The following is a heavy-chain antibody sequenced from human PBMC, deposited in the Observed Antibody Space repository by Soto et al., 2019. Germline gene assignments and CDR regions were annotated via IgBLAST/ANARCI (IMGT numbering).Heavy chain of an antibody. CDR3: ARASPYGDYALDY. D-gene: IGHD4-17*01. Sequence: SETLSLTCTVSGGSISSYYWIWIRQPPGKGLEWIGYISYSGSTNYNPSLKSRPTISVDTSKNQFSLKLRSVTAADAAVYYCARASPYGDYALDYWGQGTLVTVSS. J-gene: IGHJ4*02. CDR2: ISYSGST. V-gene: IGHV4-59*01. CDR1: GGSISSYY.